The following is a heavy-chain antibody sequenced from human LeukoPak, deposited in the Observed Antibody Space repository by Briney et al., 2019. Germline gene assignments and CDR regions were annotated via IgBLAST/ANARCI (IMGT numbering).Heavy chain of an antibody. Sequence: GGSLRLSCAASGFTLSSYGMHWVRQAPGKGLEWVAVIWYDGSNKYYADSVKGRFTISRDNSKNTLYLQMNSLRAEDTAVYYCAKAWDYYDSSGEYYFDYWGQGTLVTVSS. CDR3: AKAWDYYDSSGEYYFDY. D-gene: IGHD3-22*01. CDR1: GFTLSSYG. CDR2: IWYDGSNK. V-gene: IGHV3-33*06. J-gene: IGHJ4*02.